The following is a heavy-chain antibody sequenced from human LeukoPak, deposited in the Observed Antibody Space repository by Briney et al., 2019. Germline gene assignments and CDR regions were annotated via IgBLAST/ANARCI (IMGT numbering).Heavy chain of an antibody. Sequence: ASVKVSCKVSGYTLTELSMHWVRQAPGKGLEWMGGFDPEDGETIYAQKFQGRVTMTEDTSTDTAYMELSSLRSEDTAVYYCATVDCSSTSCPYYYYGMDVWGQGTTVTVSS. CDR1: GYTLTELS. CDR2: FDPEDGET. CDR3: ATVDCSSTSCPYYYYGMDV. V-gene: IGHV1-24*01. D-gene: IGHD2-2*01. J-gene: IGHJ6*02.